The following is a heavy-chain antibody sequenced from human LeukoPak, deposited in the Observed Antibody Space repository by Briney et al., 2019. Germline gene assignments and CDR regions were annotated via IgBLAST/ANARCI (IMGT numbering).Heavy chain of an antibody. D-gene: IGHD5-18*01. V-gene: IGHV1-2*02. CDR2: INPNSGGT. Sequence: VRQAPGQXLEWMGWINPNSGGTNYAQKFQGRVTMTRDTSISTAYMELSRLRSDDTAVYYCARDFRAAMVSDWFDPWGQGTLVTVSS. J-gene: IGHJ5*02. CDR3: ARDFRAAMVSDWFDP.